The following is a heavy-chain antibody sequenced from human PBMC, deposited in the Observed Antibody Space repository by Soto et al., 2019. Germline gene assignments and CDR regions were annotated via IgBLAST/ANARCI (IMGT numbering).Heavy chain of an antibody. CDR1: GFTFSSYA. Sequence: EVQLLESGGGLVQPGGSLRLSCAASGFTFSSYAMSWVGQAPGKGLEWVSAISGSGGSTYYADSVKGRFTISRDNSKNTLYLQMNSLRAEDTAVYYCAKARQDIVVAYYMDVWGKGTTVTVSS. CDR2: ISGSGGST. D-gene: IGHD2-2*01. V-gene: IGHV3-23*01. J-gene: IGHJ6*03. CDR3: AKARQDIVVAYYMDV.